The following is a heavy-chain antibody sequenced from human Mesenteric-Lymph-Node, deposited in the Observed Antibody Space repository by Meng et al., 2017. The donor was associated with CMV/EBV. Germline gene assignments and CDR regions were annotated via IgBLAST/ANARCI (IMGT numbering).Heavy chain of an antibody. CDR3: AKDLIGYHYGPAGGMDV. J-gene: IGHJ6*02. D-gene: IGHD3-10*01. Sequence: GGSLRLSCAASGFTFSNYWMSWVRQAPGKGLEWVAFIRYDGSNKYYADSVKGRFTISRDNSENTLYLQMNSLRAEDTAMYYCAKDLIGYHYGPAGGMDVWGQGTTVTVSS. CDR2: IRYDGSNK. CDR1: GFTFSNYW. V-gene: IGHV3-30*02.